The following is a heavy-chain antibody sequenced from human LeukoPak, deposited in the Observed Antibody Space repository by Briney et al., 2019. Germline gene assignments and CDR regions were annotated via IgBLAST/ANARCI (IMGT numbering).Heavy chain of an antibody. CDR1: GFTFSSYS. CDR2: ISSSSSTI. V-gene: IGHV3-48*01. D-gene: IGHD6-6*01. Sequence: GGSLRLSCAASGFTFSSYSMNWVRQAPGKGLEWVSYISSSSSTIYYADSVKGRFTISRDNAKNSLYLQMNSLRAEATAVYYCARDHASPKDAFDIWGQGTMVTVSS. CDR3: ARDHASPKDAFDI. J-gene: IGHJ3*02.